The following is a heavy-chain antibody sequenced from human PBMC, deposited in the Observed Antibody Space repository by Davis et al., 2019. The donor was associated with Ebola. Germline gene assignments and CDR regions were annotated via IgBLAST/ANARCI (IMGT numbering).Heavy chain of an antibody. CDR1: GYTFTSYY. J-gene: IGHJ3*02. V-gene: IGHV1-46*03. Sequence: ASVKVSCKASGYTFTSYYMHWVRQAPGQGLEWMGIINPSGGSTSYAQKLQGRVTMTRDTSTSTVYMELSSLRSEDTAVYYCARLSNYYYDSSGYPRAFDIWGQGTMVTVSS. D-gene: IGHD3-22*01. CDR2: INPSGGST. CDR3: ARLSNYYYDSSGYPRAFDI.